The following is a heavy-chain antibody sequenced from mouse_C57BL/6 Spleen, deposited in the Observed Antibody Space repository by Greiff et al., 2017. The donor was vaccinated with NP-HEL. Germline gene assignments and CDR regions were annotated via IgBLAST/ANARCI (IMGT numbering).Heavy chain of an antibody. CDR3: ARSLSDGSYYFDY. CDR1: GYTFTSYW. Sequence: VQLQQPGAELVKPGASVKLSCKASGYTFTSYWMHWVKQRPGQGLEWIGMIHPNSGSTNYNEKFKSKATLTVDKSSSTAYMQLSSLTSEDSAVYYCARSLSDGSYYFDYWGQGTTLTVSS. V-gene: IGHV1-64*01. D-gene: IGHD2-3*01. CDR2: IHPNSGST. J-gene: IGHJ2*01.